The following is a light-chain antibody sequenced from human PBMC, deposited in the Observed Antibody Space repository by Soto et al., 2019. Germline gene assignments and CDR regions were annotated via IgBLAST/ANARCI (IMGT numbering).Light chain of an antibody. J-gene: IGLJ1*01. CDR1: QLGTRY. Sequence: SYELTQPPSVSVSPGQTASITRSGDQLGTRYACWYQQKPGQSPVLVIYQDNKRPSGIPERFSGSNSGNTATLTISGTQAMDEADYYCQAWDTSTACYVFGTGTKLTVL. V-gene: IGLV3-1*01. CDR3: QAWDTSTACYV. CDR2: QDN.